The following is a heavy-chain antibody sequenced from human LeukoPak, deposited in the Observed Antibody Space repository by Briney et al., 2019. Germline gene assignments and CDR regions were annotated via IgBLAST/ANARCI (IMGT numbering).Heavy chain of an antibody. CDR3: ATPKLRYFDWLPNYYYYGMDV. D-gene: IGHD3-9*01. CDR2: INHSGST. V-gene: IGHV4-34*01. Sequence: PSETLSLTCAVYGVSFSGYYWSWLRQPPGKGREGGGEINHSGSTNYNPSPKRRVTISVDTSKNQFSLKLSSVTAADTAVYYCATPKLRYFDWLPNYYYYGMDVWGKGTTVTVSS. J-gene: IGHJ6*04. CDR1: GVSFSGYY.